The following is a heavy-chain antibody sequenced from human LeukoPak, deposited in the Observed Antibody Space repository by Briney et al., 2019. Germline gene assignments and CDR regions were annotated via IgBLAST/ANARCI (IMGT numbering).Heavy chain of an antibody. V-gene: IGHV1-24*01. CDR3: ATEVLRGGSGSYLRMEVLLTDY. J-gene: IGHJ4*02. Sequence: ASVKVSSKVSGYTLTELSMHWVRQAPGKGLEWMGGFDPEDGETIYAQKFQGRVTMTEDTSTDTAYMELSSLRSEDTAVYYCATEVLRGGSGSYLRMEVLLTDYWGQGTLVTVSS. D-gene: IGHD3-10*01. CDR1: GYTLTELS. CDR2: FDPEDGET.